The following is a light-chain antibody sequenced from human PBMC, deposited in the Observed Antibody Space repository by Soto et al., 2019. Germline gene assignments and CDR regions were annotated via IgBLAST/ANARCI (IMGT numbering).Light chain of an antibody. CDR3: SSYTSSITYV. V-gene: IGLV2-14*01. J-gene: IGLJ1*01. CDR1: SSDVGGYNY. CDR2: EDT. Sequence: QSALTQPASVSGSPGQSITISCTGTSSDVGGYNYVSWYQQHPGKAPKLMIYEDTNRPAGVSNRFSGSKSGNTASLTISGLQADDEADYYCSSYTSSITYVFGTGTKLTVL.